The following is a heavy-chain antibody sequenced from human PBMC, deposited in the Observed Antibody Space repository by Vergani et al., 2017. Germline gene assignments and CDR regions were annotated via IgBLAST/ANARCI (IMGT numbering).Heavy chain of an antibody. Sequence: QLQLQESGPGLVKPSGTLSLTCTVSGGSISSSSYYWGWLRQPPGKGLEWIGSIYYSGSTYYNPSLKSRVTISVDTSKNQFSLKLSSVTAADTAVYYCARGNGDYEFWGQGTLVTVSS. V-gene: IGHV4-39*07. J-gene: IGHJ4*02. CDR3: ARGNGDYEF. CDR1: GGSISSSSYY. CDR2: IYYSGST. D-gene: IGHD4-17*01.